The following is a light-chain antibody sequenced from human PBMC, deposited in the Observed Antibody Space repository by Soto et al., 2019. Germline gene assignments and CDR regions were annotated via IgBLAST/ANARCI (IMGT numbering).Light chain of an antibody. J-gene: IGLJ1*01. CDR2: DVS. V-gene: IGLV2-14*03. Sequence: QSVLTQPASVSGSPGQSITISCTGTSSDVGAYNHVSWYQHHPGKAPKLMIYDVSSRPSGVSNRFSGSKSGNTASLTISGLQAEDETDYYCCSYTSTTPYVFGTGTKLTVL. CDR1: SSDVGAYNH. CDR3: CSYTSTTPYV.